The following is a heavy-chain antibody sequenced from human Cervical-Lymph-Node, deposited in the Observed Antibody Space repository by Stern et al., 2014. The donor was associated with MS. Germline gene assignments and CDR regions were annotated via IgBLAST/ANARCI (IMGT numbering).Heavy chain of an antibody. CDR3: ARGLVTYSSGWFDF. Sequence: QMQLVQSGAEVKKPGASVKVSCKVSGYTFTSYDIHWVRQTAGHGLEWLGLMNPNRGSTGYGQKFQGRITMTGDTSTRTAYLELRSLRSDDTAVYYCARGLVTYSSGWFDFWGQGTQVSVSS. CDR1: GYTFTSYD. CDR2: MNPNRGST. J-gene: IGHJ5*01. V-gene: IGHV1-8*01. D-gene: IGHD6-19*01.